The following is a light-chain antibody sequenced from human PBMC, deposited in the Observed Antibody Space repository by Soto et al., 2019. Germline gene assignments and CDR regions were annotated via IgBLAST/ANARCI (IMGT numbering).Light chain of an antibody. V-gene: IGLV1-40*01. CDR2: GNV. J-gene: IGLJ3*02. CDR1: NSNIGAGYD. Sequence: QSVLTQTPSVSGAPGQSVTMSCGGSNSNIGAGYDVHWYKQVPGTAPKLLIYGNVNRPAGVLDRFSGSKSGASASLAITELQAEDEADYYCQSYDSSLSGWVFGGGTKVTV. CDR3: QSYDSSLSGWV.